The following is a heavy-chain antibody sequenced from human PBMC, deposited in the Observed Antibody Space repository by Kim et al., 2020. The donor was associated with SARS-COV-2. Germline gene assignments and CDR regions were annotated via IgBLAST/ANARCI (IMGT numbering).Heavy chain of an antibody. J-gene: IGHJ4*02. CDR2: ISYDGSNK. D-gene: IGHD5-12*01. V-gene: IGHV3-30*04. CDR1: GFTFSSYA. CDR3: ASIRGYSGYDPVDY. Sequence: GGSLRLSCAASGFTFSSYAMHWVRQAPGKGLEWVAVISYDGSNKYYADSVKGRFTISRDNSKNTLYLQMNSLRAEDTAVYYCASIRGYSGYDPVDYWGQGTLVTVSS.